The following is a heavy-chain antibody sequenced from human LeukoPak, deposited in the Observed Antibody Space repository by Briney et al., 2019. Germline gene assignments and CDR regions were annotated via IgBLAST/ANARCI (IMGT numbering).Heavy chain of an antibody. CDR2: IYYSGST. CDR1: GGSIRSSTYY. CDR3: ASRRELTGEPY. V-gene: IGHV4-39*07. D-gene: IGHD7-27*01. J-gene: IGHJ4*02. Sequence: SETLSLTCTVSGGSIRSSTYYWGWIRQPPGKGLEWIGSIYYSGSTYYNPSLKSRVTISVDKPDNRFSLRLNSVTAADTAVYYCASRRELTGEPYWGQGTLVTVSS.